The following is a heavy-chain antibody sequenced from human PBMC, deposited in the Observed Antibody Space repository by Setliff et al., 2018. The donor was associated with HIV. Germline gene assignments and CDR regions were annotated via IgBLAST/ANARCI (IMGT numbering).Heavy chain of an antibody. CDR3: ARPQWELGVDYYGMDV. V-gene: IGHV1-69*10. Sequence: ASVKVSCKASGGTFNSYVISWVRQAPGQGLEWMGGIIPILGIASYSHKFQGRVTITADKSTSTAYMELSSLRSEDTAVYYCARPQWELGVDYYGMDVWGQGTTVTVSS. J-gene: IGHJ6*02. CDR1: GGTFNSYV. D-gene: IGHD1-26*01. CDR2: IIPILGIA.